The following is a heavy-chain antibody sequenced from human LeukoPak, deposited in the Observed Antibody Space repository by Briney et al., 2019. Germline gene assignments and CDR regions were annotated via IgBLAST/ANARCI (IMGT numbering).Heavy chain of an antibody. CDR2: IYYSGST. V-gene: IGHV4-30-4*01. Sequence: SETLSLTCTVSGGSISSGDYYWSWIRQPPGKGLEWIGYIYYSGSTYYNPSLKSRVTISVDTSKNQFSLKLSSVTAADTAVYYCARALNYHDSSALYNWFDPWGQGTLVTVSS. CDR3: ARALNYHDSSALYNWFDP. D-gene: IGHD3-22*01. J-gene: IGHJ5*02. CDR1: GGSISSGDYY.